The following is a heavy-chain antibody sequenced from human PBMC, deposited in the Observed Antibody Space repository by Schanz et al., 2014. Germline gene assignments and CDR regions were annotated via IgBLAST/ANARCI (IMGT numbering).Heavy chain of an antibody. D-gene: IGHD3-3*02. J-gene: IGHJ4*02. CDR2: IRFDASAK. Sequence: QVQLVESGGGVAQPGGSLRLSCAASGFSFSGYGMHWVRQAPGKGLEWVAYIRFDASAKYYGDSVEGRFTISRDNAKNTLYLQMNSLRAEDTAVYYCATDHLPGLYYFDYWGKGTRVTVSS. CDR1: GFSFSGYG. V-gene: IGHV3-30*02. CDR3: ATDHLPGLYYFDY.